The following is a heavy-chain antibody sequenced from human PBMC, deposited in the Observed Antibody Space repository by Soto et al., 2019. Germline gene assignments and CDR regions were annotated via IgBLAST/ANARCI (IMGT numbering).Heavy chain of an antibody. CDR3: ARAGVATIYPGNNWFDP. Sequence: SETLSLTCAVSGGSVSSNSYSWGWIRQSPGKGLEWIATIYSTENTYYHPSLLSRVTISVDTSMNQFSLKLSSVTAADTAIYYCARAGVATIYPGNNWFDPWGQGTLVTVSS. J-gene: IGHJ5*02. CDR2: IYSTENT. D-gene: IGHD5-12*01. CDR1: GGSVSSNSYS. V-gene: IGHV4-39*01.